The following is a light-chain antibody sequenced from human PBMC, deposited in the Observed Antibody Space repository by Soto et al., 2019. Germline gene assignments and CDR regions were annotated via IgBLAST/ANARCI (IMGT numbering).Light chain of an antibody. CDR2: TVS. V-gene: IGKV2-40*01. CDR3: IQRIRFPLT. Sequence: DFVMTQSPVSLSVTPGEPASISCRSSQSLLDSDDGITYLDWFLQKPGQSPQLLIYTVSYLSSGVPDRFSGSESGTDFTLKISRVDAEYGGVYYCIQRIRFPLTFGVGTKVEMK. CDR1: QSLLDSDDGITY. J-gene: IGKJ4*01.